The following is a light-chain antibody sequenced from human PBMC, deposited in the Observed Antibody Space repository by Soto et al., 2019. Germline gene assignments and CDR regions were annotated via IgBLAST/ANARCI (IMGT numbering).Light chain of an antibody. Sequence: DIQMTQSPSTVSASVGDGVTITCRASLGISTWLAWYQQKPGKAPNLLIYDASTLESGGPSGFSGSGSGTEFTLTISSLQPDDSATYYCQQYNSYPYTFGQGTKLEIK. J-gene: IGKJ2*01. V-gene: IGKV1-5*01. CDR3: QQYNSYPYT. CDR1: LGISTW. CDR2: DAS.